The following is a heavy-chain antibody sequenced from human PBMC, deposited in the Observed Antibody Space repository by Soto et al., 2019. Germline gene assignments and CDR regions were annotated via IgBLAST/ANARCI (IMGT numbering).Heavy chain of an antibody. CDR2: IIPIFGTA. V-gene: IGHV1-69*01. D-gene: IGHD3-10*01. Sequence: QVQLVQSGAEVKKSGSSVKVSCKASGGTFSSYAISWVRQAPGQGLEWMGGIIPIFGTANYAQKFQGRVTITADESTSTAYMELSSLRSEDTAVYYCARDPSFNTMVRGVRAYDWGQGTLVTVSS. J-gene: IGHJ4*02. CDR3: ARDPSFNTMVRGVRAYD. CDR1: GGTFSSYA.